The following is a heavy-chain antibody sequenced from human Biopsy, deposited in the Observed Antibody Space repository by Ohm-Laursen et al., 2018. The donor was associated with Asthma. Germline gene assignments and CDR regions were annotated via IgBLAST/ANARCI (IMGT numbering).Heavy chain of an antibody. V-gene: IGHV3-30*03. J-gene: IGHJ3*02. D-gene: IGHD4-23*01. CDR3: ARESGQDFGGFGSFDR. Sequence: SLRLSCTASGFVFSQSGMHWVRQAPGKGLEWVALISSNGHLKYYEDSVKGRFTISRDNSKNSLYLQINSLRVEDSAVYYCARESGQDFGGFGSFDRWGQGKMVAVSS. CDR2: ISSNGHLK. CDR1: GFVFSQSG.